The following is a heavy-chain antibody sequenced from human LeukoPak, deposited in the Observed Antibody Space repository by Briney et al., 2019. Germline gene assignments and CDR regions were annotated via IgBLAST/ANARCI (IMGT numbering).Heavy chain of an antibody. Sequence: SETLSLTCAVYGGSFSGYYWSWIRQPPGKGLEWIGEINHSGSTNYNPSLKSRVTISVDMSKNQFSLKLTSVTAADTAVYYCARGDWYNSNWPFDYWGQGTLVTVSS. V-gene: IGHV4-34*01. D-gene: IGHD6-13*01. J-gene: IGHJ4*02. CDR1: GGSFSGYY. CDR2: INHSGST. CDR3: ARGDWYNSNWPFDY.